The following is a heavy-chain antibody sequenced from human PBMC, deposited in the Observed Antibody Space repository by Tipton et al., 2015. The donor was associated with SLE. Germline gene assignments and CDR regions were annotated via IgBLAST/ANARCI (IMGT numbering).Heavy chain of an antibody. Sequence: TLSLTCTVSGGSISSSSYYWGWIRQPPGKGLEWVGSIYHSGSTYYNPSLKSRVTISVDTSKNQFSLKLSSVTAADTAVYYCASGYSSSWYDYWGQGTLVTVSS. J-gene: IGHJ4*02. CDR2: IYHSGST. CDR1: GGSISSSSYY. CDR3: ASGYSSSWYDY. D-gene: IGHD6-13*01. V-gene: IGHV4-39*07.